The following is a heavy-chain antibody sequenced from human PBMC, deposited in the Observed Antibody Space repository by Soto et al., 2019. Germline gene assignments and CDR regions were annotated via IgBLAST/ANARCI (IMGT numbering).Heavy chain of an antibody. J-gene: IGHJ4*02. CDR1: GCPISSDY. CDR3: ARDIGGGYDPGFDY. Sequence: SKTLSLTCTAPGCPISSDYWSWIRQPPGKGLEWIGYIYYSGSTNYNPSLKSRVTISVDTSKNQFSLKLSSVTAADTAVYYCARDIGGGYDPGFDYWGQGTLVTVS. CDR2: IYYSGST. D-gene: IGHD5-12*01. V-gene: IGHV4-59*01.